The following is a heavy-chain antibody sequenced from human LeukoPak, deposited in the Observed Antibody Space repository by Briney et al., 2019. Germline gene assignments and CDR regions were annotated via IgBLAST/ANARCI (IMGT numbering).Heavy chain of an antibody. CDR2: ISGSVNGFSI. Sequence: PGGSLRLSCSASGFVFTIYTMYWVRQAPGKGPEYVSTISGSVNGFSIYYADSVKGRFTISRDDSKSILYLQMNGLRSEDTAVYYCVKDFGRIRGTPDSWGHGTLVTVSS. V-gene: IGHV3-64D*06. D-gene: IGHD1-26*01. J-gene: IGHJ4*03. CDR1: GFVFTIYT. CDR3: VKDFGRIRGTPDS.